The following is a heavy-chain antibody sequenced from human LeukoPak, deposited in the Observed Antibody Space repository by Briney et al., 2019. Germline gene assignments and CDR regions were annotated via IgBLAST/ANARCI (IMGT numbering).Heavy chain of an antibody. V-gene: IGHV3-23*01. CDR3: AKVGYQLPFYYYYYMDV. CDR2: ISGSGGST. D-gene: IGHD2-2*01. Sequence: GGSLRLSCAASGFTFSSYAMSWVRQAPGKGLEWVSAISGSGGSTYYADSVKGRFTISRDNSKNTLYLQMNSLRAEDTAVYYCAKVGYQLPFYYYYYMDVWGKGTTVTVSS. CDR1: GFTFSSYA. J-gene: IGHJ6*03.